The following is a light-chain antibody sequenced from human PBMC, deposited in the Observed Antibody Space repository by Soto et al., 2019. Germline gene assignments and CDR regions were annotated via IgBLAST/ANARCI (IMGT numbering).Light chain of an antibody. V-gene: IGKV1-39*01. CDR1: QSISIY. J-gene: IGKJ1*01. Sequence: DIQMTQSPSSLSASVGDRVTITCRTSQSISIYLNWYQQIPGKAPKLLIYASSNLHTGVPSRFSGSASGTDFTLTSSSLQPEDSATYYCQQTYSNPRTFGQGTKVEIK. CDR2: ASS. CDR3: QQTYSNPRT.